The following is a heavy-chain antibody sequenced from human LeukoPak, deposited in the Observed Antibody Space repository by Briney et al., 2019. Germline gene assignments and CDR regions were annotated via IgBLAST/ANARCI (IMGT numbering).Heavy chain of an antibody. Sequence: SETLSLTCTVSGGSISSSSYYWGWIRQPPGKGLEWIGSIYYSGSTYYNPSLKSRVTISVDTSKNQFSLKLSSVTAADTAVYYCARRTTRYYYGSSSRHGVNWFDPWGQGTLVTVSS. CDR1: GGSISSSSYY. J-gene: IGHJ5*02. D-gene: IGHD3-10*01. CDR3: ARRTTRYYYGSSSRHGVNWFDP. V-gene: IGHV4-39*07. CDR2: IYYSGST.